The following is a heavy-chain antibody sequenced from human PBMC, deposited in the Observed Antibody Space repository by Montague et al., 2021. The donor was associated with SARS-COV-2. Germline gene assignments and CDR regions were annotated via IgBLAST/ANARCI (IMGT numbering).Heavy chain of an antibody. V-gene: IGHV4-34*01. CDR1: GESFSGFF. J-gene: IGHJ4*02. CDR3: ARWDPQTLTVFSWRGKSANDY. D-gene: IGHD1-26*01. CDR2: INDRGVTTY. Sequence: SETLSLTCAVYGESFSGFFWSWIRQPPGKGLEWIAEINDRGVTTYNYNPSLGSRVTISADTSKNQFSLKLRSVTAADTAVYYCARWDPQTLTVFSWRGKSANDYWGQGTLVTVSS.